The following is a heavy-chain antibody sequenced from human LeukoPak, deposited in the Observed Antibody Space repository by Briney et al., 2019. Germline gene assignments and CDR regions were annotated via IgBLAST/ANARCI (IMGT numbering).Heavy chain of an antibody. Sequence: SETLSLTCIVSGNSITSDFWSWIRQSPGKGLEWIGYINYSGRSEYDSSLKSRVTISVDRSRKRVSLKMRSVTAADTAVYYCARLDCLSDECYNYWAVGALVTVSS. CDR2: INYSGRS. D-gene: IGHD2-21*01. CDR1: GNSITSDF. J-gene: IGHJ4*02. V-gene: IGHV4-59*08. CDR3: ARLDCLSDECYNY.